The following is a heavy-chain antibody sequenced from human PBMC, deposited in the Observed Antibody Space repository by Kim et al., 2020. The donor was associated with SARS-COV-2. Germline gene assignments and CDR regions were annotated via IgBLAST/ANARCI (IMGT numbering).Heavy chain of an antibody. V-gene: IGHV4-34*01. D-gene: IGHD3-10*01. Sequence: SETLSLTCAVYGGSFSGYYWSWIRQPPGKGLEWIGEINHSGSTNYNPSLKSRVTISVDTSKNQFSLKLSSVTAADTAVYYCARGLRFGYYYYGMDVWGQGTTVTVSS. J-gene: IGHJ6*02. CDR1: GGSFSGYY. CDR2: INHSGST. CDR3: ARGLRFGYYYYGMDV.